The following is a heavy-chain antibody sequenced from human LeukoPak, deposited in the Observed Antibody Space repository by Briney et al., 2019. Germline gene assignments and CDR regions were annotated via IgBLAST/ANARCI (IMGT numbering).Heavy chain of an antibody. D-gene: IGHD3-10*01. CDR2: ISGSGGST. CDR3: AKDHYGSGSYYNVFDY. CDR1: GFTFSKYG. V-gene: IGHV3-23*01. J-gene: IGHJ4*02. Sequence: GESLRLSCEVSGFTFSKYGMHWVRQAPGKGLEWVSAISGSGGSTYYADSVKGRFTISRDNAKNSLYLQMNSLRAEDTAVYYCAKDHYGSGSYYNVFDYWGQGTLVTVSS.